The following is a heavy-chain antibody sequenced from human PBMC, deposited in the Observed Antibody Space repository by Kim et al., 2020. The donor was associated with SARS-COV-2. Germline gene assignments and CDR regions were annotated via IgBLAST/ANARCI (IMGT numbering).Heavy chain of an antibody. J-gene: IGHJ4*02. V-gene: IGHV3-21*01. CDR2: ISNSSSNI. CDR3: ARDNIVLMVYAAIPRGYFDY. Sequence: GGSLRLSCAASGFTFSSYSMNWVRQAPGKGLEWVSAISNSSSNIYYADSVKGRFTISRDNAKNTLYLQMNSLRAEDTAVYYCARDNIVLMVYAAIPRGYFDYCGQGTLVTVSS. D-gene: IGHD2-8*01. CDR1: GFTFSSYS.